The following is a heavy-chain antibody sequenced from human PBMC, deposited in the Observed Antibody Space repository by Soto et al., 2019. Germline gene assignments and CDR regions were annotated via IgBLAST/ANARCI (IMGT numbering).Heavy chain of an antibody. CDR2: ISGSGGST. D-gene: IGHD2-2*01. CDR1: GFTFSSYA. J-gene: IGHJ4*02. V-gene: IGHV3-23*01. CDR3: AKDRDRDIVVVPAAPFDY. Sequence: GGSLRLSCAASGFTFSSYAMSWVRQAPGKGLEWVSAISGSGGSTYYADSVKGRFTISRDNSKNTLYLQMNSLRAEDTAVYYGAKDRDRDIVVVPAAPFDYWGQGTLVTVSS.